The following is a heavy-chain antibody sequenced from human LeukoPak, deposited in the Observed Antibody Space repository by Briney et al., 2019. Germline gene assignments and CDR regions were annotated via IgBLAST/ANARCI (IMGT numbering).Heavy chain of an antibody. J-gene: IGHJ4*02. Sequence: GGSLRLSCAASGFTFSSYWMHWVRQAPGKGPVWVSRIHSDGSSRKYADSVRGRFTISRDNAKKTLYLQMNSLRAEDTAVYFCARDDAAPGIIFDYWGQGTLVTVSS. D-gene: IGHD6-13*01. CDR1: GFTFSSYW. CDR2: IHSDGSSR. CDR3: ARDDAAPGIIFDY. V-gene: IGHV3-74*03.